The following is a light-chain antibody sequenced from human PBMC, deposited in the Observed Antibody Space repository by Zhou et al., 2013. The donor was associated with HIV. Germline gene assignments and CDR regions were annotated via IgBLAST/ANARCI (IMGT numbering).Light chain of an antibody. J-gene: IGKJ1*01. V-gene: IGKV3-20*01. CDR3: QQYGNSPS. CDR2: GAS. Sequence: EIVLTQSPGTLSLSPGERATLSCRASQSVSNNFLAWYQQKPGQAPRLLISGASSRAAGIPDRFSGSGSGTDFTLTISRLEPEDFAVYYCQQYGNSPSFGQGTKVEIK. CDR1: QSVSNNF.